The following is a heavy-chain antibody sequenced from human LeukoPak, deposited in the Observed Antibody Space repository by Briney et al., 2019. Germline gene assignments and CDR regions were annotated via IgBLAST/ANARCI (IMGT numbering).Heavy chain of an antibody. V-gene: IGHV4-59*08. CDR2: IYYSGST. CDR3: ARHAPPLYGSNPYDY. Sequence: SETLSLTCTVSGGSISSYYWSWIRQPPGKGLEWIGYIYYSGSTNYNPSLKSRVTISVDTSKNQFSLKLSSVTAADTAVYYCARHAPPLYGSNPYDYWGQGTLVTVSS. CDR1: GGSISSYY. D-gene: IGHD4-23*01. J-gene: IGHJ4*02.